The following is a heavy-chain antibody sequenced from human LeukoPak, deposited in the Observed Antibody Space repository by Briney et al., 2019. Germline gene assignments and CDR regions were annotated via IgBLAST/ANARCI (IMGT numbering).Heavy chain of an antibody. D-gene: IGHD1-14*01. CDR3: TRYNNDHFDY. CDR1: GFTFGGYG. Sequence: GGSLRLSRAGSGFTFGGYGMHWFRQTPGKGLEWVAVIAYDGSRAFYADSVKGRFTISRDNSKNTMSVQMDGLRAEDTAVYYCTRYNNDHFDYWGQGTLVTVSS. V-gene: IGHV3-33*01. CDR2: IAYDGSRA. J-gene: IGHJ4*02.